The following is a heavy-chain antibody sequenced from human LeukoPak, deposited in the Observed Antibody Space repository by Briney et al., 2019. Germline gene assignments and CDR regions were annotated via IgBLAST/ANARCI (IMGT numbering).Heavy chain of an antibody. D-gene: IGHD3-22*01. V-gene: IGHV4-59*01. Sequence: SETLSLTCTVSGGSISSYYWSWIRQPPGKGLEWIGYIYYSGSTNYNPSLKSRVTISVDTSKNQFSLKLSSVTAADTAVYYCATEAYYYDSSGYRGRNYYMDVWGKGTTVTISS. J-gene: IGHJ6*03. CDR1: GGSISSYY. CDR3: ATEAYYYDSSGYRGRNYYMDV. CDR2: IYYSGST.